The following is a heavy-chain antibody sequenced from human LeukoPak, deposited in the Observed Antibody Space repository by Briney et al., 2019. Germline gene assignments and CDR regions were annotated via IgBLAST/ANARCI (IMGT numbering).Heavy chain of an antibody. CDR3: AAYYYDSSGYPRFDY. Sequence: SETLSLTCTVSGGSISSYYWSWIRQPPGKGLEWIGYIYCSGSANYNPSLKSRLTISVDTSKKQFSLKLSSVTAADTAVYYCAAYYYDSSGYPRFDYWGQGTLVTVSS. CDR1: GGSISSYY. V-gene: IGHV4-59*01. CDR2: IYCSGSA. J-gene: IGHJ4*02. D-gene: IGHD3-22*01.